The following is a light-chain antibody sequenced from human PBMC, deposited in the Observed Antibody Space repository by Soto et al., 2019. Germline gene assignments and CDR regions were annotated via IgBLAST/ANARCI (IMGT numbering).Light chain of an antibody. Sequence: DIQMTQSPSTLSASVGDRVTITCRASQSISSWLAWYQQKPGTAPKLLIYHASSLESGVPSRFSGSGSGTEFTLTSSSLQPDDFATYYCQQYKSYSFGQGTKVDIK. CDR3: QQYKSYS. J-gene: IGKJ1*01. CDR2: HAS. CDR1: QSISSW. V-gene: IGKV1-5*01.